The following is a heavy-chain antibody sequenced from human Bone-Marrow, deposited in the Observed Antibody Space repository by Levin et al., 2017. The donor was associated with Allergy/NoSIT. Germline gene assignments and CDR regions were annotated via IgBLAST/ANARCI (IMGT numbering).Heavy chain of an antibody. CDR1: GFTFSSST. V-gene: IGHV3-21*06. J-gene: IGHJ3*02. D-gene: IGHD3-3*01. CDR3: TRDSSYDFHSAYYTSDAFDI. Sequence: LSLTCAASGFTFSSSTINWVRQAPGRGLEWVSSISSRASEIFYADSLKGRFTISRDNAKNSVYLQMNSLRAEDTAVYYCTRDSSYDFHSAYYTSDAFDIWGQGTLVTVSS. CDR2: ISSRASEI.